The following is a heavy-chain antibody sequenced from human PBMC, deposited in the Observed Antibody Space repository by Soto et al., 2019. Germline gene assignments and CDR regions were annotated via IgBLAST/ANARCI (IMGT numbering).Heavy chain of an antibody. V-gene: IGHV3-9*01. CDR2: ISWNSDII. CDR3: AKDSQFYFMDV. Sequence: EVQLVESGGGLAQPGRSLRLSCAASGFNINYDATHWVRQAPGKGLEWVSSISWNSDIIGYADSVKGRFTISRDNAKNSVYLQMNSLRADDTALYYCAKDSQFYFMDVWGQGTTVTVSS. CDR1: GFNINYDA. J-gene: IGHJ6*03.